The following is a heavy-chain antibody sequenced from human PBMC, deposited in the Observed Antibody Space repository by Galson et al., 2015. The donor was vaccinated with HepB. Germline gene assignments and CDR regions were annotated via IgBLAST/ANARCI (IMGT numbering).Heavy chain of an antibody. CDR1: GFTFSSYW. CDR3: ARDLYGSGSDRYYYGMDV. J-gene: IGHJ6*02. CDR2: IKLDGSEK. D-gene: IGHD3-10*01. V-gene: IGHV3-7*03. Sequence: SLRLSCAASGFTFSSYWMSWVRQAPGKGLEWVANIKLDGSEKYYVDSVKGRFTISRDNAKNSLYLQMNSLRAEDTAVYYCARDLYGSGSDRYYYGMDVWGQGTTVTVSS.